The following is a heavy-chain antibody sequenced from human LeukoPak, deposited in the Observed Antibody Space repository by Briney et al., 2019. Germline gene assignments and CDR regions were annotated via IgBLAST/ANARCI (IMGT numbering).Heavy chain of an antibody. J-gene: IGHJ4*02. D-gene: IGHD1-1*01. CDR3: ANLLDDSGY. CDR1: GYTLSELS. CDR2: FDPEDGET. V-gene: IGHV1-24*01. Sequence: PVASVKVSCKVSGYTLSELSMHWVRQAPGKGLELMGGFDPEDGETIYAQKFQGRVTMTEDTSTHTAYMELSSLRSEDTAVYYCANLLDDSGYWGQGTLVTVSS.